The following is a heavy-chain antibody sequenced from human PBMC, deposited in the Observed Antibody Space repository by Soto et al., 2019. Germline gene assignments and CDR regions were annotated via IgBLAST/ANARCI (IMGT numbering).Heavy chain of an antibody. V-gene: IGHV3-74*01. CDR2: INSDGSST. D-gene: IGHD1-1*01. Sequence: GSLRLSCAASGFTFSSYWMHWVRQAPGKGLVWVSRINSDGSSTSYADSVKGRVTISRDTAKNTLYLQMNSLRAEDTAVYYCAREIVTTGEYYFDSWGQGTLVTVSS. J-gene: IGHJ4*02. CDR1: GFTFSSYW. CDR3: AREIVTTGEYYFDS.